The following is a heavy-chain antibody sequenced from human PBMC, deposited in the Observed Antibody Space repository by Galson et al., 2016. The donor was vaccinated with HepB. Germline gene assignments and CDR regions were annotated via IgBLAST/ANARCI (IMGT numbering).Heavy chain of an antibody. CDR3: ARDECFYNGMDV. D-gene: IGHD2-2*02. V-gene: IGHV4-61*01. CDR2: IHDSSNT. Sequence: SETLSLTCTVSSDPVTSGTYYWSWVRQSPGKGLDWIGYIHDSSNTNYNPSIKSRVTISRDTSKNQFFLELTSVTAADTAVYYCARDECFYNGMDVWGQGTTVTVAS. CDR1: SDPVTSGTYY. J-gene: IGHJ6*02.